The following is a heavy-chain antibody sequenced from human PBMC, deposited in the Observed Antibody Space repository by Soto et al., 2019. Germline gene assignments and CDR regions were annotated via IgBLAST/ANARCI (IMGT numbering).Heavy chain of an antibody. D-gene: IGHD5-18*01. V-gene: IGHV1-69*06. J-gene: IGHJ6*02. CDR3: AREIHSHCYSYGMDV. CDR2: IIPIFGTA. CDR1: GGTFSSYA. Sequence: SVKVSCEASGGTFSSYAISWVRQAPGQGLEWMGGIIPIFGTANYAQKFQGRVTITADKPTSTAYMELSSLRSEDTAGYYCAREIHSHCYSYGMDVWGQGTTVTVSS.